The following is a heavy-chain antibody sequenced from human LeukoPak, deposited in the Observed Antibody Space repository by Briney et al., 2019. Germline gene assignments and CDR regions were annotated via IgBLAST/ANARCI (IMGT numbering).Heavy chain of an antibody. D-gene: IGHD2-15*01. CDR2: ISYDGSNK. J-gene: IGHJ4*02. CDR3: AKDAVRYCSGGSCYFDY. CDR1: GFTFSSYG. V-gene: IGHV3-30*18. Sequence: PGRSLRLSCAASGFTFSSYGMHWVRQAPGKGLEWVAVISYDGSNKYYADSVKGRFTISRDNSKNTLYLQMNSLRAEDTAVYYCAKDAVRYCSGGSCYFDYWGQGTLVTVSS.